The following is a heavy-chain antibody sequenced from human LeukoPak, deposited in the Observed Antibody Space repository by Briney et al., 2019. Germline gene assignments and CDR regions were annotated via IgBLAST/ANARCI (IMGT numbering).Heavy chain of an antibody. Sequence: PSETLSLTCTVSGVSISSSNSYWGWIRQPPGQGLEWIGSIYYSGNTYYNPSLKSPVIISIDTSKNQFSLQLNSVTPEDTAVYFCAKGDYFDSWGQGTLVTVSS. CDR2: IYYSGNT. CDR1: GVSISSSNSY. V-gene: IGHV4-39*07. CDR3: AKGDYFDS. J-gene: IGHJ4*02.